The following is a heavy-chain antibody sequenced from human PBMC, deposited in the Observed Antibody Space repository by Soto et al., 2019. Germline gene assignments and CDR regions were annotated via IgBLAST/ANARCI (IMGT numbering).Heavy chain of an antibody. D-gene: IGHD3-22*01. CDR1: GYTFTSYY. CDR2: INPSGGST. J-gene: IGHJ4*02. Sequence: GASVKVSCKASGYTFTSYYMHWVRQAPGQGLEWMGIINPSGGSTSYAQKFQGRVTMTRGTSTSTVYMELSSLRSEDTAVYYCARAFDYYDSSGYYYPPYYFDYWGQGTLVTVSS. CDR3: ARAFDYYDSSGYYYPPYYFDY. V-gene: IGHV1-46*01.